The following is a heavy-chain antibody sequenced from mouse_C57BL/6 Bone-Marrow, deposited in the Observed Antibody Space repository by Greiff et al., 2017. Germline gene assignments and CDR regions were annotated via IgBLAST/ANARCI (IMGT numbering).Heavy chain of an antibody. CDR3: ARHYYGSSPYYFDY. V-gene: IGHV5-6*01. Sequence: EVKLVESGGDLVKPGGSLKLSCAASGFTFSSYGMSWVRQTPDKRLEWVATISSGGSYTYYPDSVKGRFTISRDNAKNTLYLQMSSLKSEDTAMYYCARHYYGSSPYYFDYWGQGTTLTVSS. J-gene: IGHJ2*01. CDR2: ISSGGSYT. CDR1: GFTFSSYG. D-gene: IGHD1-1*01.